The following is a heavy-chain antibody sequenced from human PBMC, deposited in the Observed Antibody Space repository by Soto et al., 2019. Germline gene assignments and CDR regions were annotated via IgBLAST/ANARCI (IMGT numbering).Heavy chain of an antibody. CDR1: GGTFSSYA. V-gene: IGHV1-69*01. CDR2: IIPIFGTA. CDR3: ARARVIDSSGYPDHYYYYGIDV. J-gene: IGHJ6*01. D-gene: IGHD3-22*01. Sequence: QVQLVQSGAEVKKPGSSVKVSCKASGGTFSSYAISWVRQAPGQGLEWMGGIIPIFGTANYAQKFQGRVTITADESTSTAYMELSSLRSEDTAVYYCARARVIDSSGYPDHYYYYGIDVWGQGTTVTVSS.